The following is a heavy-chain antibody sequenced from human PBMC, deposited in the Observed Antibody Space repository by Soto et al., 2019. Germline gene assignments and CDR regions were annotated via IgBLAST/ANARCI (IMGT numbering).Heavy chain of an antibody. CDR3: AKDPLGYCSSTSCWMFDY. CDR2: ISGSGGST. CDR1: GFTFSSYA. Sequence: GGSLRLSCAASGFTFSSYAMSWVRQAPGKGLEWVSAISGSGGSTYYADSVKGRFTISRDNSKNTLYLQMNSLRAEDTAVYYCAKDPLGYCSSTSCWMFDYWGQGSLVTVSS. V-gene: IGHV3-23*01. D-gene: IGHD2-2*01. J-gene: IGHJ4*02.